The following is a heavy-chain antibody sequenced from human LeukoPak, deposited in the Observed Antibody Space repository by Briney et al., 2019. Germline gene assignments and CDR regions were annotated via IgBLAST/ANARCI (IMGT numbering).Heavy chain of an antibody. V-gene: IGHV3-30-3*01. D-gene: IGHD2-15*01. J-gene: IGHJ4*02. CDR3: ATEVVVAATGGYYFDY. CDR2: ISYDGSNK. CDR1: GFTFSSYA. Sequence: PGRSLRLSCAASGFTFSSYAVHWVRQAPGKGLEWVAVISYDGSNKYYADSVKGRFTISRDNSKNTLYLQMNSLRAEDTAVYYCATEVVVAATGGYYFDYWGQGTLVTVSS.